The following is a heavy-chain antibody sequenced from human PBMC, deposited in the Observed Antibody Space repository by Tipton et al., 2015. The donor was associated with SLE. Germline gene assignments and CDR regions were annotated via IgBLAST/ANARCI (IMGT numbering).Heavy chain of an antibody. V-gene: IGHV4-34*01. D-gene: IGHD3-22*01. Sequence: TLSLTCAVYGGSFSGYYWSWIRQPPGKGLEWIGEINHSGSTNYNPSLKSRVTISVDTSKNQFSLKLTSVTAADTAVYCCARRVYYEGAFDIWGQGTMVTVSS. CDR3: ARRVYYEGAFDI. CDR1: GGSFSGYY. J-gene: IGHJ3*02. CDR2: INHSGST.